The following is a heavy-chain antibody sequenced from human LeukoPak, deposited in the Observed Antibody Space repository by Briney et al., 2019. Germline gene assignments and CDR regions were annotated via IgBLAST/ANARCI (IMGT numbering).Heavy chain of an antibody. CDR3: ARAGQEWFGELGFDQ. Sequence: PGGSLRLSCAASGFTFSSYWISWVRQAPGKGLEWVANIKQDGSEKNYVESVKGRFTISRDNAKNSLYLQTNSLRAEDTAVYYCARAGQEWFGELGFDQWGQGTLVIVSS. V-gene: IGHV3-7*01. D-gene: IGHD3-10*01. CDR1: GFTFSSYW. CDR2: IKQDGSEK. J-gene: IGHJ4*02.